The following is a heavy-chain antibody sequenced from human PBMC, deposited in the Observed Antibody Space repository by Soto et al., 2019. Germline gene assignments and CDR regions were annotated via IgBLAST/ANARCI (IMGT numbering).Heavy chain of an antibody. D-gene: IGHD1-20*01. CDR1: GASISSINW. V-gene: IGHV4-4*02. J-gene: IGHJ5*02. CDR2: VYHSGST. CDR3: ASSNNSNWFDP. Sequence: QVQLQESGPGLVKPSGTLSLTCTVSGASISSINWWSWVRQPPGKGLEWIGEVYHSGSTKYNPSLTSRVTMSVDKSKNHLTLNLSSVTAADTAVYFCASSNNSNWFDPWGQGTLVTVSS.